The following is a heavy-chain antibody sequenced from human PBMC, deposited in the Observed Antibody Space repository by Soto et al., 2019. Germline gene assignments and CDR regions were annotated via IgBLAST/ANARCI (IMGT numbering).Heavy chain of an antibody. Sequence: ASVKVSCKASGGTFSSYAISWVRQAPGQGLEWMGGIIPIFGTANYAQKFQGRVTITADESTSTAYMELSSLRSEDTAVYYCARGAHTYYYDSSGYPFDYWGQGTLVTVSS. J-gene: IGHJ4*02. CDR3: ARGAHTYYYDSSGYPFDY. D-gene: IGHD3-22*01. CDR2: IIPIFGTA. CDR1: GGTFSSYA. V-gene: IGHV1-69*13.